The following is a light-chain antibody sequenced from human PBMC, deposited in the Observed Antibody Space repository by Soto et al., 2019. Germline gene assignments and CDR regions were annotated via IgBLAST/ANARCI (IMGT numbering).Light chain of an antibody. Sequence: EIVLTQSPATLSLSPGERATPFCRASQSVSSYLAWYQQKPGQAPRLLIYDASNRATGIPARFSGSGSGTDFTLTISSLEPEDFAVYYCQQRSNWPRTFGQGTKVEIK. CDR2: DAS. V-gene: IGKV3-11*01. CDR1: QSVSSY. J-gene: IGKJ1*01. CDR3: QQRSNWPRT.